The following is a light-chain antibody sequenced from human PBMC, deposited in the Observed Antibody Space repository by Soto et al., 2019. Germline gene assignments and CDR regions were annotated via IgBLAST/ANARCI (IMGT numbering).Light chain of an antibody. V-gene: IGKV3-11*01. Sequence: IVLTQSPATLSLSPGERTTLSCRASQSVSSYLAWYQQKGGQAPRLLIYDASSRAPGIPARFSGSGSGTDFTLTISSLEPEDFAVYYCQQYEKSPLTFGGGTKVDIK. CDR1: QSVSSY. J-gene: IGKJ4*01. CDR2: DAS. CDR3: QQYEKSPLT.